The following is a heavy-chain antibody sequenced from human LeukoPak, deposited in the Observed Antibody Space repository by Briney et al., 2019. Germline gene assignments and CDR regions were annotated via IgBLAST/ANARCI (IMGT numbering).Heavy chain of an antibody. CDR2: IYYSGST. V-gene: IGHV4-31*11. D-gene: IGHD3-22*01. J-gene: IGHJ4*02. Sequence: PSETLSLTCAVYGGSFSGYYWSWIRQHPGKGLEWIGYIYYSGSTYYNPSLKSRVTISVDTSKNQFSLKLSSVTAADTAVYYCARSSYDSSGYQRIFDYWGQGTLVTVSS. CDR3: ARSSYDSSGYQRIFDY. CDR1: GGSFSGYY.